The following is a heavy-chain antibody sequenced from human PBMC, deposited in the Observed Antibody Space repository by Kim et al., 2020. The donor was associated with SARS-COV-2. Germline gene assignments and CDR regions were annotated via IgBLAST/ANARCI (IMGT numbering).Heavy chain of an antibody. J-gene: IGHJ4*02. V-gene: IGHV3-74*01. Sequence: ADSVKGRFTIATGNSKNMMYLQMNSLRAEETAVYYCTRDPDYSKGASFDYWGQGTLVTVSS. D-gene: IGHD4-4*01. CDR3: TRDPDYSKGASFDY.